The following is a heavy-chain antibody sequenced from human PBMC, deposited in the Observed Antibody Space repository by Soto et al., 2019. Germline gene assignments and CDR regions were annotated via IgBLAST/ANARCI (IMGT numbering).Heavy chain of an antibody. CDR2: ISPFGGAT. D-gene: IGHD3-16*01. CDR1: GDSVSNDY. Sequence: ASVKVSCKASGDSVSNDYLHWVRQAPGQGFEWLGLISPFGGATAYAQRFRGRVTVTMDKSSTTFYLELSSLRSDDTAVYYCAKGRGGKTVANFGMDVWGQGVTVTVS. J-gene: IGHJ6*02. V-gene: IGHV1-46*01. CDR3: AKGRGGKTVANFGMDV.